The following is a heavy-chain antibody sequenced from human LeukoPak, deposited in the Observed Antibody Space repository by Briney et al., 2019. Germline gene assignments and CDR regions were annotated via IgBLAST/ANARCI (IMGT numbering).Heavy chain of an antibody. J-gene: IGHJ4*02. CDR2: TYYRSKWYN. CDR1: GDSVSSNSAA. V-gene: IGHV6-1*01. CDR3: ASSTNSYSSSWYYFDY. Sequence: SQTLSLTCAISGDSVSSNSAAWNWIRQSPSRGLEWLGRTYYRSKWYNDYAVSVKSRITINPDTSKNQFSLQLNSVTPEDTAVYYCASSTNSYSSSWYYFDYWGQGTLVTVSS. D-gene: IGHD6-13*01.